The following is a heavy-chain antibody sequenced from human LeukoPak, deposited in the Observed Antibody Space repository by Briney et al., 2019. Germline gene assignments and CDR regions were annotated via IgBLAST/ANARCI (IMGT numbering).Heavy chain of an antibody. CDR1: GGSFSGYY. CDR3: ARENTAMVLGYYMDV. D-gene: IGHD5-18*01. CDR2: INHSGST. V-gene: IGHV4-34*01. Sequence: SETLSLTCAVYGGSFSGYYWSWIRQPPGKGLEWIGEINHSGSTNYNPSLKSRVTISVDTSKNQFSLKLSSVTAADTAVYYCARENTAMVLGYYMDVWGKGTTVTVSS. J-gene: IGHJ6*03.